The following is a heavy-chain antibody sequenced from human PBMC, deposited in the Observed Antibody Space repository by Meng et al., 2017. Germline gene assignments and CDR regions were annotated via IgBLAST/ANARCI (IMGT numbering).Heavy chain of an antibody. CDR1: GYTFTSYD. J-gene: IGHJ4*02. D-gene: IGHD5-12*01. V-gene: IGHV1-8*01. Sequence: QLGHAGDGVNKPGASVKVSCKASGYTFTSYDINWVRQATGQGLEWMGWMNPNSGNTDYAQKFQGRVTMTRNTSINTAYMELSSLRSDDTAVYFCARANTYSGYDYGYWGQGTLVTVSS. CDR3: ARANTYSGYDYGY. CDR2: MNPNSGNT.